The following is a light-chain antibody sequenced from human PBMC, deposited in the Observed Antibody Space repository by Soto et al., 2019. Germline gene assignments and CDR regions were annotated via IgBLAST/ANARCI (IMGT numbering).Light chain of an antibody. V-gene: IGLV2-23*02. CDR3: SSYAVTNIFV. CDR1: SSDIGSYNL. CDR2: EVS. Sequence: QSVLTQPASVSGSPGQSITISCTGTSSDIGSYNLVSWYRQNPGKAPKLIIYEVSKRPSGVPDRFSGSKSGSTASLTVSGLQAEDEADYYCSSYAVTNIFVFGTGTKVTVL. J-gene: IGLJ1*01.